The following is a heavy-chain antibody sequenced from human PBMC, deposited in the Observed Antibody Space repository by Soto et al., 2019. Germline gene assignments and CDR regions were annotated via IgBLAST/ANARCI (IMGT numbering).Heavy chain of an antibody. J-gene: IGHJ4*02. Sequence: QVQLVQSGAEVKKPGASVTVSCKASGYTFSRHGISWVRQAPGQGLEWMAWSGNTNYAQKFQGRLTLTTNPSTRTAYMELRSLRSDDTDVYYCARGADDFSSGYYYEYWGQVTLVFVSS. V-gene: IGHV1-18*04. D-gene: IGHD3-3*01. CDR2: SGNT. CDR1: GYTFSRHG. CDR3: ARGADDFSSGYYYEY.